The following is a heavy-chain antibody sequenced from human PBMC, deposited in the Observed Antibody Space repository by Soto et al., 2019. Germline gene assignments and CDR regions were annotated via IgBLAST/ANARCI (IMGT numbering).Heavy chain of an antibody. CDR2: IIPIFGTA. V-gene: IGHV1-69*06. D-gene: IGHD3-3*01. CDR1: GGTFSSYA. CDR3: ARVYYDFLSGYYALDY. Sequence: ASVKVSCKASGGTFSSYAISWVRQAPGQGLEWMGGIIPIFGTANYAQKFQGRVTITADKSTSTAYMELSSLRSEDTAVYYCARVYYDFLSGYYALDYWSQGTLVTVSS. J-gene: IGHJ4*02.